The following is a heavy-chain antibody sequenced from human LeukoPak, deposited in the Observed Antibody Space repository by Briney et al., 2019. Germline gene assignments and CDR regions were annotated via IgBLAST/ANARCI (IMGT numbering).Heavy chain of an antibody. J-gene: IGHJ4*02. V-gene: IGHV3-30*02. CDR3: AKDHVQLWLLDY. CDR2: IRYDGSNK. Sequence: QPGGSLRLSCAASGFTFSSYAMSWVRQAPGKGLEWVAFIRYDGSNKYYADSVKGRFTISRDNSKNTLYLQMNSLRAEDTAVYYCAKDHVQLWLLDYWGQGTLVTVSS. CDR1: GFTFSSYA. D-gene: IGHD5-18*01.